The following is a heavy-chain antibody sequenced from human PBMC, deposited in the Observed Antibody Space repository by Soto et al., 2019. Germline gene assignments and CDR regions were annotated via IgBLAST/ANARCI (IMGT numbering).Heavy chain of an antibody. V-gene: IGHV1-69*13. J-gene: IGHJ4*02. CDR1: GGTFSSYA. Sequence: SVKVSCKASGGTFSSYAISWVRQAPGQGLEWMGGIIPIFGTANYAQKFQGRVTITADEPTSTAYMELSSLRSEDTAVYYCAKSYDILTGYRPLDYRGQGTLVTVSS. CDR3: AKSYDILTGYRPLDY. D-gene: IGHD3-9*01. CDR2: IIPIFGTA.